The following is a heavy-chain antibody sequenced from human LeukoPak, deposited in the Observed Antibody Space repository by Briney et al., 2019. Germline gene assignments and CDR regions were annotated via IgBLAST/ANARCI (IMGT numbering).Heavy chain of an antibody. CDR1: GGSISSYY. V-gene: IGHV4-59*01. CDR3: ARDYCSGGSCYHTD. Sequence: SETLSLTCTVSGGSISSYYWSWIRQPPGKGLEWIGYICYSGSTNYNPSLKSRVTISVDTSKNQFSLKLSSVTAADTAVYYCARDYCSGGSCYHTDWGQGTLVTVSS. J-gene: IGHJ4*02. CDR2: ICYSGST. D-gene: IGHD2-15*01.